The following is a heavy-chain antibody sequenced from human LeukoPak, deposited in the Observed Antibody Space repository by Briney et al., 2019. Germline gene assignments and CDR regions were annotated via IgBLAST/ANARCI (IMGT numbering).Heavy chain of an antibody. V-gene: IGHV1-8*01. D-gene: IGHD6-19*01. CDR2: MNPNSGNT. Sequence: ASVKVSCKASGYTFTSYDINWVRQATGQGLEWMGWMNPNSGNTGYAQKFQGRVTMTRDTSTSTVYMELSSLRSEDTAVYYCARVSRYGSGRPFDYWGQGTLVTVSS. CDR3: ARVSRYGSGRPFDY. J-gene: IGHJ4*02. CDR1: GYTFTSYD.